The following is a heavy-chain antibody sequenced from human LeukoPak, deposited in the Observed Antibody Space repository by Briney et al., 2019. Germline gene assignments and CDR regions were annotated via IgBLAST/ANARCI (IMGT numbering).Heavy chain of an antibody. Sequence: GGSLRLSCAASGFTFTSYSMNWVRQAPGRGLEWVSSISSSSTYIYYADSVKGRFTISRDNAKNSLYLQMNGLRAEDTAVYYCARGGSATYWCDYWGQGTLVTVSS. D-gene: IGHD3-10*01. V-gene: IGHV3-21*01. CDR3: ARGGSATYWCDY. CDR1: GFTFTSYS. CDR2: ISSSSTYI. J-gene: IGHJ4*02.